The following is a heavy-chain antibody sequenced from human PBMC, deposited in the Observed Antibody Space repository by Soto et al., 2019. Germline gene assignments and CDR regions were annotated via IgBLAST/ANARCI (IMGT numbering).Heavy chain of an antibody. CDR1: GGSINSGGYC. CDR3: SRGILV. D-gene: IGHD5-18*01. J-gene: IGHJ4*02. Sequence: QVQLQESDPGLVKPSQTLSLTYTVSGGSINSGGYCWSWIRQQPGKGLDWIGCISYGGSTSYNPSLKSRVTISVDTSKNQFSLKLTSVTAADTAVYYCSRGILVWGQGALITVSS. V-gene: IGHV4-31*03. CDR2: ISYGGST.